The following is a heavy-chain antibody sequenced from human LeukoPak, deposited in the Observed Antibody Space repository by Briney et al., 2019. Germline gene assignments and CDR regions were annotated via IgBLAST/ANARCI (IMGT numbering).Heavy chain of an antibody. CDR2: IYYSGST. Sequence: SETLSLTCTVSGGSISSYYWSWIRQPPGKGLEWIGYIYYSGSTNYNPSLKSRVTISVDTSKNQFSLKLSSVTAADTAVYYCARDRLLDGYSDYWGQGTLVTVSS. CDR3: ARDRLLDGYSDY. CDR1: GGSISSYY. J-gene: IGHJ4*02. D-gene: IGHD5-24*01. V-gene: IGHV4-59*01.